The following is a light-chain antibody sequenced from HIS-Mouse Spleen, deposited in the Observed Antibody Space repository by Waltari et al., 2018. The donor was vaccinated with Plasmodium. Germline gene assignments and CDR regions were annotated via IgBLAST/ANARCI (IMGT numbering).Light chain of an antibody. CDR3: QQLNSYPLFT. V-gene: IGKV1-9*01. Sequence: DIQLTQSPSFLSASVADRVTITCRASQGISSSLAWYQQKPGKAPKLLIYAASTLQSGVPSRFSGSGSGTEFTLTISSLQPEDFATYYCQQLNSYPLFTFGPGTKVDIK. J-gene: IGKJ3*01. CDR1: QGISSS. CDR2: AAS.